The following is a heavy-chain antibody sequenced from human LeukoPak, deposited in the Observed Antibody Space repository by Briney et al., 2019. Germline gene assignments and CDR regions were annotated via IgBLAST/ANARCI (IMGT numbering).Heavy chain of an antibody. D-gene: IGHD6-19*01. V-gene: IGHV1-24*01. CDR1: GYTLTELS. CDR3: ATVFTPVIAVAGFDAFDI. CDR2: FDPEDGET. Sequence: ASVKVSCKVSGYTLTELSMHWVRQAPGKGLEWMGGFDPEDGETIYAQKFQGRVTMTEDTSTDTAYMELSSLRSEDTAVYYCATVFTPVIAVAGFDAFDIWGQGTMVTVSS. J-gene: IGHJ3*02.